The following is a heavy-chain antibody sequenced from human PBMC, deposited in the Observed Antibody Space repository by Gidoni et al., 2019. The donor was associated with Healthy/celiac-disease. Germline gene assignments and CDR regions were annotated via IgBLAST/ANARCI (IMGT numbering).Heavy chain of an antibody. V-gene: IGHV3-23*01. Sequence: EVQLLASGGGLVQPGGSLRLFCADSGSTFSSCAVGWVRQAPGKGLEWVSAISGVGVSTYYADSVKGRFTISRDNSMNTLYLQMDSLRAEYTAVYYCAKDRVAARSFDYWGQGTLVNVSS. CDR3: AKDRVAARSFDY. CDR2: ISGVGVST. J-gene: IGHJ4*02. CDR1: GSTFSSCA. D-gene: IGHD6-6*01.